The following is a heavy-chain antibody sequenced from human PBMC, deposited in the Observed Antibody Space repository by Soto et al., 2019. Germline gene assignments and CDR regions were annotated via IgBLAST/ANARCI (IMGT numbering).Heavy chain of an antibody. CDR1: GGSFSGYY. Sequence: PSETLSLTCAVYGGSFSGYYWSWIRQPPGKGLEWIGEINHSGSTNYNPSLKSRVTISVDTSKNQFSLKLSSVTAADTAVYYCARARGYSYGRRGYYYYGMDVWGQGTTVT. V-gene: IGHV4-34*01. J-gene: IGHJ6*02. CDR2: INHSGST. D-gene: IGHD5-18*01. CDR3: ARARGYSYGRRGYYYYGMDV.